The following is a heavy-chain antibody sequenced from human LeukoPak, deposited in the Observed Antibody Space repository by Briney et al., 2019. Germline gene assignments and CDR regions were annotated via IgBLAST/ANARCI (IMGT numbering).Heavy chain of an antibody. CDR2: IWYDGSNK. CDR1: GFVFSSYA. J-gene: IGHJ4*02. V-gene: IGHV3-33*06. Sequence: PGGSLRLSCAASGFVFSSYAMSWVRQAPGKGLEWVAVIWYDGSNKYYADSVKGRFTISRDNSKNTLYLQMSSLRAEDTAVYYCAKIAQPYCSSTSCYPDYWGQGTLVTVSS. D-gene: IGHD2-2*01. CDR3: AKIAQPYCSSTSCYPDY.